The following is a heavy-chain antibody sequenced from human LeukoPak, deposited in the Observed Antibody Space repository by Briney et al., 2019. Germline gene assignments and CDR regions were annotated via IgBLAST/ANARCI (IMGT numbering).Heavy chain of an antibody. CDR2: ISYDGSNK. V-gene: IGHV3-30*03. CDR1: GFTFSSYG. D-gene: IGHD2-15*01. CDR3: ATDLGGGSWYGYYFDY. Sequence: GGSLRLSCAASGFTFSSYGMHWVRQAPGKGLEWVAVISYDGSNKYYADSVKGRFTISRDNSKNTLYLQMNSLRAEDTAVYYCATDLGGGSWYGYYFDYWGQGTLVTVTS. J-gene: IGHJ4*02.